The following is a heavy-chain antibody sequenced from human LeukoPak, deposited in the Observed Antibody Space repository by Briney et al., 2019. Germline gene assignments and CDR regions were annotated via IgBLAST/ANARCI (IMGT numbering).Heavy chain of an antibody. Sequence: ASVKVSCKASGYTFTSYGINWVRQATGQGLEWMGWMNPNSGNTGYAQKFQGRVTMTRNTSISTAYMELSSLRSEDTAVYYCARDSYPYQLLTYYYYYYGMDVWGQGTTVTVSS. CDR1: GYTFTSYG. CDR3: ARDSYPYQLLTYYYYYYGMDV. D-gene: IGHD2-2*01. V-gene: IGHV1-8*02. CDR2: MNPNSGNT. J-gene: IGHJ6*02.